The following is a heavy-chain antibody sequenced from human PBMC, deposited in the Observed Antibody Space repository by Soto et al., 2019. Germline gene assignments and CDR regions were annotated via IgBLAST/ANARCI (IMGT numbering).Heavy chain of an antibody. CDR2: ISYDGSNK. CDR1: GFTFSSYG. D-gene: IGHD6-19*01. CDR3: AKDKQWLVYGMDV. V-gene: IGHV3-30*18. J-gene: IGHJ6*02. Sequence: QVQLVESGGGVVQPGRSLRLSCAASGFTFSSYGMHWVRQAPGKGLEWVAVISYDGSNKYYADSVKGRFTISRDNSKNTLYLQMNSLRAEDKAVYYCAKDKQWLVYGMDVWGQGTTVTVSS.